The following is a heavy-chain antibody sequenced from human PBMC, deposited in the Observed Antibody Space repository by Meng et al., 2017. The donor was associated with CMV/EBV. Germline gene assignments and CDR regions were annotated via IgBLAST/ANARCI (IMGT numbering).Heavy chain of an antibody. D-gene: IGHD3-3*01. CDR3: ARGRGLWSGKPTPSFDY. CDR2: INNSVST. CDR1: GGSFSGYY. V-gene: IGHV4-34*01. Sequence: SETLSLTCAVYGGSFSGYYCSWIRQPPGKVLEWIGEINNSVSTNYNPSLKSRVTISVDTPKNQSSRKLRSVTAADTAVYYCARGRGLWSGKPTPSFDYWGQGTLVTVSS. J-gene: IGHJ4*02.